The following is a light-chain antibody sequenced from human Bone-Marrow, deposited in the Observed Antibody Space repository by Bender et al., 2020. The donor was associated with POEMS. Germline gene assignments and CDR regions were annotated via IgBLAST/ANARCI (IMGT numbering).Light chain of an antibody. CDR3: QSYDNSLGGWV. CDR1: NLGDKS. Sequence: SYELTQPPSVSVSPGQTASVACSGENLGDKSVSWYQLKSGQSPVLVIYEDTKRPSGIPERFSGSKSGTSASLAITGLQAEDEGDYYCQSYDNSLGGWVFGGGTKLTVL. V-gene: IGLV3-1*01. J-gene: IGLJ3*02. CDR2: EDT.